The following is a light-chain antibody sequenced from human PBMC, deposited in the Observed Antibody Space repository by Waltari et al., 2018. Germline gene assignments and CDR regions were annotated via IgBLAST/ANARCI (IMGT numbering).Light chain of an antibody. CDR2: GND. V-gene: IGLV1-44*01. J-gene: IGLJ2*01. CDR3: AAWDDSLNGVI. Sequence: QSVLTQPPSASGTPGQRVTTSCSGGSFNIGSNTVNWYQQLPGTAPKLLIYGNDQRPSGVPDRFSGSKSGTSASLAISGLQSEDEADYYCAAWDDSLNGVIFGGGTKLSVL. CDR1: SFNIGSNT.